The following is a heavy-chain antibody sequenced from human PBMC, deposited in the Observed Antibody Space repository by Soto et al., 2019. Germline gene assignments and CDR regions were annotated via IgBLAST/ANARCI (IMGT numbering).Heavy chain of an antibody. CDR2: IYYSGST. Sequence: SETLSLTCTVSGGSISSGGYYWSWIRQHPGKGLEWIGYIYYSGSTYYNPSLKSRVTISVDTSKNQFSLKLSSVTAADTAVYYCARSADRNYMSYYYYYMDVWGKGTTVTVSS. J-gene: IGHJ6*03. V-gene: IGHV4-31*03. CDR3: ARSADRNYMSYYYYYMDV. CDR1: GGSISSGGYY. D-gene: IGHD1-7*01.